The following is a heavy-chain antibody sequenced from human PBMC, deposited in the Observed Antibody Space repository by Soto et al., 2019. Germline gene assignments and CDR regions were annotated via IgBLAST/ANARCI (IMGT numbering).Heavy chain of an antibody. D-gene: IGHD2-21*01. V-gene: IGHV1-46*01. J-gene: IGHJ4*02. CDR1: GYTFIHYY. CDR2: INPNGGST. CDR3: ARSLLQGDF. Sequence: QVQLVQSGAEVKKPGASVKVSCKASGYTFIHYYKHWVRQAPGQGLEWMAIINPNGGSTNYAQKFRGRVTVTSDTSTTTVSMELNSLGSDDTAVYFCARSLLQGDFWGQGTLVTVSS.